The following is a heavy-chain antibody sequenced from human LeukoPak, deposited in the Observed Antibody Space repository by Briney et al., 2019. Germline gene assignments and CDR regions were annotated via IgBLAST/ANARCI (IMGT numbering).Heavy chain of an antibody. CDR2: ISDSGGST. CDR3: AKRGVVIRVILVGFHKEAYYFDS. V-gene: IGHV3-23*01. D-gene: IGHD3-22*01. CDR1: GFTFSSYA. J-gene: IGHJ4*02. Sequence: GGSLRLSCAASGFTFSSYAMSWVRQAPGKGLEWVAGISDSGGSTNYADSVKGRFTISRDNPKNTLYLQMNSLRAEDTAVYFCAKRGVVIRVILVGFHKEAYYFDSWGQGALVTVSS.